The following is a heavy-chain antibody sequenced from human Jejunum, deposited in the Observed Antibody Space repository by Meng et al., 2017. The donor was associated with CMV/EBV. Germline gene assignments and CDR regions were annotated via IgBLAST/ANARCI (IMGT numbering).Heavy chain of an antibody. CDR2: IRSKNSGGTT. Sequence: FSARASFMAWVRQTPGKGVEWVGFIRSKNSGGTTEYAASVKGRFLVSRDESNSVTYLQMNDLRIEDTAIYYCTRCGINCYLDYWGQGTLVTVSS. CDR3: TRCGINCYLDY. V-gene: IGHV3-49*02. D-gene: IGHD2-15*01. J-gene: IGHJ4*03. CDR1: FSARASF.